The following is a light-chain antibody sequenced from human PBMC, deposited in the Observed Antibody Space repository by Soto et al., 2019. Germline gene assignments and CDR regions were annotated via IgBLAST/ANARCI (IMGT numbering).Light chain of an antibody. CDR1: SSDVGSSNG. J-gene: IGLJ1*01. CDR3: SSYTTSSTYV. Sequence: QSALTQPPSVSGSPGQPVAISCTGTSSDVGSSNGVSWYQQPPGTAPKLMIYDVSNRPSGVPDRFSGSKSGNTASLTISGLQAEDEADYYCSSYTTSSTYVFGTGTKVTVL. V-gene: IGLV2-18*02. CDR2: DVS.